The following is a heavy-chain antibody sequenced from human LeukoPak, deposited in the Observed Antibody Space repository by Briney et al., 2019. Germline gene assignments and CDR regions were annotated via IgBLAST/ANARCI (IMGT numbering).Heavy chain of an antibody. CDR1: GYTFTSYG. V-gene: IGHV1-18*01. CDR2: IGAYNGNT. J-gene: IGHJ3*02. D-gene: IGHD2-21*02. CDR3: ARDRLDIVVVTAPNDAFDI. Sequence: GASVKVSCKASGYTFTSYGISWVRQAPGQGLEWMGWIGAYNGNTNYAQKLQGRVTMTTDTSTSTAYMELRSLRSDDTAVYYCARDRLDIVVVTAPNDAFDIWGQGTMVTVSS.